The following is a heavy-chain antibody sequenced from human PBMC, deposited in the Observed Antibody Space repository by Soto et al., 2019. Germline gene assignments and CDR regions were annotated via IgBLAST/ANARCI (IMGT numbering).Heavy chain of an antibody. J-gene: IGHJ4*02. CDR3: ARAAAASDVHFDY. CDR2: IYTNRIT. V-gene: IGHV4-4*07. CDR1: GGSVSNYY. D-gene: IGHD6-25*01. Sequence: SETLSLTCTVSGGSVSNYYWSWIRQPAGKGLEWIGRIYTNRITNFSPSLKSRVTMSVDTSKNQVSLKLTSVTAADTAVYYCARAAAASDVHFDYWGQGTQVTVSS.